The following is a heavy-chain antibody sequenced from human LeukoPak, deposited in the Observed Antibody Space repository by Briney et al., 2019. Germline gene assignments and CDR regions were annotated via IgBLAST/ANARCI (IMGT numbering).Heavy chain of an antibody. Sequence: GGSLRLSCAASGFTFSSYGMHWVRQAPGKGLEWVAVIWYDGSNKYYADSVKGRFTISRDNSKNTLYLQMNSLRAEDTAVYYCARGGYCSGGSCYPIFDYWGQGTLVTVSS. CDR3: ARGGYCSGGSCYPIFDY. D-gene: IGHD2-15*01. J-gene: IGHJ4*02. CDR1: GFTFSSYG. CDR2: IWYDGSNK. V-gene: IGHV3-33*01.